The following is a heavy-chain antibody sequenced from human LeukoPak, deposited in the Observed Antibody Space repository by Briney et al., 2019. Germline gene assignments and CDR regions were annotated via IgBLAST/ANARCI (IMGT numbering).Heavy chain of an antibody. CDR1: GGSISSYY. CDR3: ARHVSAPYYDILTGYYSGIYFQH. CDR2: IYTSGST. D-gene: IGHD3-9*01. J-gene: IGHJ1*01. Sequence: PSETLSLTCTVSGGSISSYYWSWIRQPAGKGLEWIGRIYTSGSTNYNPSLKSRVTISVDTSKNQFSLKLSSVTAADTAVYYCARHVSAPYYDILTGYYSGIYFQHWGQGTLVTVSS. V-gene: IGHV4-4*07.